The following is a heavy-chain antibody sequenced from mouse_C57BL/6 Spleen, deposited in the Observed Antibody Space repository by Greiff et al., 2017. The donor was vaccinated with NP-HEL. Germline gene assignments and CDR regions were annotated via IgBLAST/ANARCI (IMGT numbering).Heavy chain of an antibody. CDR1: GYTFTDYE. Sequence: VQLQQSGAELVRPGASVTLSCKASGYTFTDYEMHWVKQTPVHGLEWIGAIDPETGGTAYNQKFKGKAILTADKSSSTAYMELRSLTSEDSAVYYCTSSRYDGSSWYFDVWGTGTTVTVSS. J-gene: IGHJ1*03. CDR3: TSSRYDGSSWYFDV. CDR2: IDPETGGT. D-gene: IGHD1-1*01. V-gene: IGHV1-15*01.